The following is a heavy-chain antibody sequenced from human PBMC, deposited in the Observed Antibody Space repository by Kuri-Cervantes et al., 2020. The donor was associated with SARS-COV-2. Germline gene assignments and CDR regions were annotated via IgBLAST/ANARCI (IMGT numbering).Heavy chain of an antibody. J-gene: IGHJ5*02. CDR1: GFTLSSYA. CDR3: AKAPLAFYYSSSSWFDP. D-gene: IGHD6-6*01. CDR2: ISGSGGST. V-gene: IGHV3-23*01. Sequence: GGSLRLSCAASGFTLSSYAMSWVRQAPGKGLEWVSAISGSGGSTYYADSVKGRFTISRDNSKNTLYLQMNSLRAEDTAVYYCAKAPLAFYYSSSSWFDPWGQGTLVTVSS.